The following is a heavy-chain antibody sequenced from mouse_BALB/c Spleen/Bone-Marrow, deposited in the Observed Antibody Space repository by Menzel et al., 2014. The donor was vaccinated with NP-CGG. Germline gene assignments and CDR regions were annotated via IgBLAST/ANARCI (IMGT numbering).Heavy chain of an antibody. J-gene: IGHJ4*01. CDR3: ARDSFLITRALDY. V-gene: IGHV2-6-7*01. D-gene: IGHD2-4*01. Sequence: QVQLKDSGPGLVTPSQSLSITCTVSGFSLTGYGVSWVRQSPGKGLEWLGMIWGDGSTDYNSALKSRLGNSKDNTKSQVFLKMNSLQTDDSARYYCARDSFLITRALDYWGQGTSVTVSP. CDR1: GFSLTGYG. CDR2: IWGDGST.